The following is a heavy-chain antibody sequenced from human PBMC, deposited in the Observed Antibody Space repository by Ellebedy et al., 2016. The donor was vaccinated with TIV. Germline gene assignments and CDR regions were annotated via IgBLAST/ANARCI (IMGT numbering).Heavy chain of an antibody. J-gene: IGHJ4*02. CDR1: GFTFSSYA. Sequence: GESLKISXAASGFTFSSYAMSWVRQAPGKGLEWVSAISGSGGSTYYADSVKGRFTISRDNSKNTLYLQMNSLRAEDTAVYYCAKRLRGATTEGGRDYWGQGTLVTVSS. D-gene: IGHD1-26*01. V-gene: IGHV3-23*01. CDR2: ISGSGGST. CDR3: AKRLRGATTEGGRDY.